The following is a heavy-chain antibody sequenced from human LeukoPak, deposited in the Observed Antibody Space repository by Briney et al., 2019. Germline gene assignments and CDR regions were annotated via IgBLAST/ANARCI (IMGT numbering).Heavy chain of an antibody. Sequence: GESLKISCKGSGYSFTSNWIGWVRQMPGRGLEWMGIIYPGDSDTRHSPSFQGQVTISADKSISTASLQWSSLKASGTAMYYCARHAADGYNYIDNWGQGTLVTVSS. D-gene: IGHD5-24*01. CDR1: GYSFTSNW. J-gene: IGHJ4*02. CDR2: IYPGDSDT. V-gene: IGHV5-51*01. CDR3: ARHAADGYNYIDN.